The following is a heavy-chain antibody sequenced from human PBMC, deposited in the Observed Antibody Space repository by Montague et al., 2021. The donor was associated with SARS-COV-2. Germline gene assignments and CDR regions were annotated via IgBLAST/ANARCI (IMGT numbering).Heavy chain of an antibody. V-gene: IGHV4-34*01. CDR1: GGSFSDYY. J-gene: IGHJ2*01. CDR3: ARGAPTIIMILVGMAGAGWYFDL. D-gene: IGHD3-22*01. Sequence: SETLSLTCAVYGGSFSDYYWSWIRQPPGKGLEWIGEINHSGSTNYNPSLRSRVTISVDTSKNQFSLKLSSVTAADTAVYYCARGAPTIIMILVGMAGAGWYFDLWGRGTLVTVSS. CDR2: INHSGST.